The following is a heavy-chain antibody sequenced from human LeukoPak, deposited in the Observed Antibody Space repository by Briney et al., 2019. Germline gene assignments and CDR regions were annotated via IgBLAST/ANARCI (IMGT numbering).Heavy chain of an antibody. Sequence: GRSLRLSCAASGFTFSSYGMHWVRQAPGKGLEWVAVISYDGSNKYYADSVKGRFTISRDNTKNTLYLQMNSLRAEDTDVYYCAKDLIVVVNTGAFDIWGQGTMVTVSS. V-gene: IGHV3-30*18. CDR2: ISYDGSNK. CDR3: AKDLIVVVNTGAFDI. D-gene: IGHD2-21*01. J-gene: IGHJ3*02. CDR1: GFTFSSYG.